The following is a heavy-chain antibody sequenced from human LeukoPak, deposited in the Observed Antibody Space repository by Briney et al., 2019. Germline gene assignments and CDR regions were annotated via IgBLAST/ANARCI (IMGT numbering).Heavy chain of an antibody. CDR2: IYYSGST. CDR1: GGSISSYY. Sequence: SETLSLTCTVSGGSISSYYWSWIRQPPGKGLEWIGYIYYSGSTNYNPSLKSRVTISVDTSKNQFALKLSSVTAADTAVYYCARGFYYGSGGGRAFDIWGQGTMVTVSS. CDR3: ARGFYYGSGGGRAFDI. J-gene: IGHJ3*02. V-gene: IGHV4-59*01. D-gene: IGHD3-10*01.